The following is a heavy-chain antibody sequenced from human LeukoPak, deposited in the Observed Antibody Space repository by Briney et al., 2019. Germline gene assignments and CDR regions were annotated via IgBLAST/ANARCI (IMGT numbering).Heavy chain of an antibody. J-gene: IGHJ4*02. CDR1: GGSISSHY. V-gene: IGHV4-59*11. Sequence: SETLSLTCTVSGGSISSHYWSWIRQPPRKGLEWIGYIYYSGSTNYNPSLESRVTISVDTSKNQFSLKLSSVTAADTAVYYCARVGCSSTSCYRAFDYWGQGTLVTVSS. D-gene: IGHD2-2*01. CDR2: IYYSGST. CDR3: ARVGCSSTSCYRAFDY.